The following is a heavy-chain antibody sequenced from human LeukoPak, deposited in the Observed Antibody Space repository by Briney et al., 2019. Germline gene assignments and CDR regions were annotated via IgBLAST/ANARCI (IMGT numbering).Heavy chain of an antibody. V-gene: IGHV3-53*01. CDR1: GFTVSSNY. CDR3: ARAGYCSSTSCYGRVPYYMDV. Sequence: PGGSLRLSCAASGFTVSSNYMSWVRQAPGKGLEWVSVIYSGGSTYYADSVKGRFTISRDNSKNTLYLQMNSLRAEDTAVYYCARAGYCSSTSCYGRVPYYMDVWGKGTTVTVSS. CDR2: IYSGGST. D-gene: IGHD2-2*01. J-gene: IGHJ6*03.